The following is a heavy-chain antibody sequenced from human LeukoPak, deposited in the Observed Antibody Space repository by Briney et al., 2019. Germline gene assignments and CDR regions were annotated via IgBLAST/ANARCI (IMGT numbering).Heavy chain of an antibody. Sequence: QPGRSLRLSCAASGFTLRDYAMHWVRQVPGKGLEWVSGISFNSDNIDYADSVKGRFTISRDNANNSLHLQMNSLRVEDTAWYYCAKVKGFAAMYYFDYWGQGALVTVSS. V-gene: IGHV3-9*01. CDR3: AKVKGFAAMYYFDY. CDR2: ISFNSDNI. D-gene: IGHD3-10*01. CDR1: GFTLRDYA. J-gene: IGHJ4*02.